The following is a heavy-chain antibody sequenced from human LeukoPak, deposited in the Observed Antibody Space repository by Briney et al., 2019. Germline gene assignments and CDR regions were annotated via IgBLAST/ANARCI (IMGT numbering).Heavy chain of an antibody. J-gene: IGHJ4*02. CDR3: AGPYDYGDLSY. CDR1: GGSISSGSYY. V-gene: IGHV3-11*01. CDR2: IDYDGTGM. D-gene: IGHD4-17*01. Sequence: LSLTCTVSGGSISSGSYYWSWIRQAPGKGLEWVSYIDYDGTGMSYADSVKGRFTISRDNAKKTLYLEMRSLTVEDSAVYYCAGPYDYGDLSYWGQGSLVSVSS.